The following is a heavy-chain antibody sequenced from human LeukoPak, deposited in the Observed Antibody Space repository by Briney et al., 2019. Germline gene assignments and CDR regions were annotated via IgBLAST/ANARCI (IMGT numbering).Heavy chain of an antibody. CDR1: GFTFSSYA. CDR2: ISGSGGST. Sequence: PGGSLRLSCAASGFTFSSYAMSWVRQAPGKGLEWVSAISGSGGSTYYADSVKGRFTISRDNSKNTLYLQMNSLRAEDTAVYYCAKGQLEYYYDSSGYYYPLDYWGQGTLVTVSS. CDR3: AKGQLEYYYDSSGYYYPLDY. V-gene: IGHV3-23*01. D-gene: IGHD3-22*01. J-gene: IGHJ4*02.